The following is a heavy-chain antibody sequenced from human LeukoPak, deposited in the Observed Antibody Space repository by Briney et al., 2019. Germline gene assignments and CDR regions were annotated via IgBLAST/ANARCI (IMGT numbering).Heavy chain of an antibody. D-gene: IGHD6-19*01. CDR2: VSDSGSGT. CDR1: GFTFSRYT. V-gene: IGHV3-23*01. J-gene: IGHJ4*02. Sequence: QPGGSLRLSCAASGFTFSRYTMNWVRQAPGRGLEWVSAVSDSGSGTYYADSVKGRFTISRDNSKNTLYLQMTSLRAEDTALYYCAKGKGSSGWYDWGQGTLVTVSS. CDR3: AKGKGSSGWYD.